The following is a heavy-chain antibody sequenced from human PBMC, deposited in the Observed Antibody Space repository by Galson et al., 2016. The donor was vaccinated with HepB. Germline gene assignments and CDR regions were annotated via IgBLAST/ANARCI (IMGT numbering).Heavy chain of an antibody. CDR1: GGTFSRFA. D-gene: IGHD3-16*01. J-gene: IGHJ6*02. CDR3: ARSLWGKYESGYYHYALDV. CDR2: IIPMSGTA. Sequence: SVKISCKASGGTFSRFAISWVRQAPGQELEWLGGIIPMSGTAHYAQRFQGRVTISADESTNTAHMELSSLRSEDTSVYYCARSLWGKYESGYYHYALDVWGQGTTVTVSS. V-gene: IGHV1-69*13.